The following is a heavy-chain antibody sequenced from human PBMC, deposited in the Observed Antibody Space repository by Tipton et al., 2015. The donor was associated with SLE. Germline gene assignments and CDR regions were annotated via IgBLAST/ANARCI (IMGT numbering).Heavy chain of an antibody. CDR3: ARGPYQRWPPGAS. V-gene: IGHV4-34*01. J-gene: IGHJ5*02. CDR2: IADTGSP. Sequence: TLSLTCAVYGGSFSGYYWTWIRQPPGEGVEWSGEIADTGSPNYNPTLKSRVTLSLDTSKSQFSLILNSLTAADTAVCYCARGPYQRWPPGASWGQGTLVTVSS. D-gene: IGHD2-2*01. CDR1: GGSFSGYY.